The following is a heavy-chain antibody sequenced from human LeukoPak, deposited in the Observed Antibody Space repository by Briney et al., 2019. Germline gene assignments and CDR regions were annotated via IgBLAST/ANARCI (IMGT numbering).Heavy chain of an antibody. D-gene: IGHD6-13*01. CDR1: GFTFKSYG. CDR3: AKDADIAAAAYYFDY. V-gene: IGHV3-30*18. J-gene: IGHJ4*02. CDR2: LSYDGINK. Sequence: GRSLRLSCAASGFTFKSYGMHWVRQAPGKGLEWVTVLSYDGINKYYANSVKGRFTISRDNSKNTPYLQMNSLRAEDTAVYYCAKDADIAAAAYYFDYWGQGTLVTVSS.